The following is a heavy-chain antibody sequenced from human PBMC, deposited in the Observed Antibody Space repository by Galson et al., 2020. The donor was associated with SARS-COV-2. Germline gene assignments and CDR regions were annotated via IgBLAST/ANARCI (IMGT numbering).Heavy chain of an antibody. V-gene: IGHV4-39*07. CDR2: VPNSGTT. CDR1: GGSIRSSNYY. D-gene: IGHD6-19*01. CDR3: ARDATSSGCYNWFDP. J-gene: IGHJ5*02. Sequence: TLSFTCTVSGGSIRSSNYYSGWIRQPPGKGLEWTRSVPNSGTTHYRPSLQSRVTISVDTSKNQFSLNLNSVTAADTAMYYCARDATSSGCYNWFDPWGQGTLVTVSS.